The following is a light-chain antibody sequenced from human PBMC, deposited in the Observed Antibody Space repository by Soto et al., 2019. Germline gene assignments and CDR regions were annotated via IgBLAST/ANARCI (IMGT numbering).Light chain of an antibody. CDR3: SSYTSKSSLI. V-gene: IGLV2-14*02. Sequence: QSALTQPASVSGSPGQSITISCTGTSSDVGSYNLVSWYQQHPGKAPKLMIYEVRNRPSGISFRFSGSKSGNTASLTISGLQAEDEADYYCSSYTSKSSLIFGGGTKVTVL. CDR2: EVR. J-gene: IGLJ2*01. CDR1: SSDVGSYNL.